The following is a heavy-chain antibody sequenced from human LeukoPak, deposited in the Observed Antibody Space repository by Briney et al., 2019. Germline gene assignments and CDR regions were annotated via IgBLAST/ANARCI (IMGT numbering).Heavy chain of an antibody. V-gene: IGHV3-21*01. CDR2: ISSSSSYI. Sequence: GGSLRLSCAASGFTFSSYSMNWVRQAPGKGLEWVPSISSSSSYIYYADSVKGRFTISRDNAKNSLYLQMNSLRAEDTAVYYCARISVAYCGGDCYSGFDPWGQGTLVTVSS. D-gene: IGHD2-21*02. CDR1: GFTFSSYS. CDR3: ARISVAYCGGDCYSGFDP. J-gene: IGHJ5*02.